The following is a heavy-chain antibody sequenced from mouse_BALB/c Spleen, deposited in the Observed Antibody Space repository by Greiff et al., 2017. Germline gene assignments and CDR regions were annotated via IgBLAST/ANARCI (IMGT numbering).Heavy chain of an antibody. J-gene: IGHJ2*01. D-gene: IGHD2-3*01. CDR1: GFTFSSYG. V-gene: IGHV5-6-3*01. CDR3: ARDGYYLYYFDY. CDR2: INSNGGST. Sequence: EVKLVESGGGLVQPGGSLKLSCAASGFTFSSYGMSWVRQTPDKRLELVATINSNGGSTYYPDSVKGRFTISRDNAKNTLYLQMSSLKSEDTAMYYCARDGYYLYYFDYWGQGTTLTVSS.